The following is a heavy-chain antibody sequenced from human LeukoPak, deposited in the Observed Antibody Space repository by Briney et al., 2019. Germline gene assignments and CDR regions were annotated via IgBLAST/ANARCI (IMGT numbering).Heavy chain of an antibody. CDR2: IYSGGSA. CDR3: AKEAMPDY. Sequence: PGGSLRLSCAASGFTVSTNYMTWVRQAPGKGLEWVSVIYSGGSAYYTDSVKGRFTISRDNSKNTLYLQMNSLRAEDTAVYYCAKEAMPDYWGQGTLVTVSS. J-gene: IGHJ4*02. D-gene: IGHD2-2*01. V-gene: IGHV3-53*01. CDR1: GFTVSTNY.